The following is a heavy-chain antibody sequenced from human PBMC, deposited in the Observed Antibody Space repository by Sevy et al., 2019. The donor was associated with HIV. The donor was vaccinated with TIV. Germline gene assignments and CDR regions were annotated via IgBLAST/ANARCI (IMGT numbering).Heavy chain of an antibody. J-gene: IGHJ5*02. CDR3: ARHARYYDILTGYWGYNWFDP. CDR2: IYYSGST. Sequence: SDTLSLTCTVSGGSISSSSYYWGWIRQPPGKGLEWIGSIYYSGSTYYNPSLKSRVTISLDTSKNQFSLKLSSVTAADTAVYYCARHARYYDILTGYWGYNWFDPWGQGTLVTVSS. CDR1: GGSISSSSYY. V-gene: IGHV4-39*01. D-gene: IGHD3-9*01.